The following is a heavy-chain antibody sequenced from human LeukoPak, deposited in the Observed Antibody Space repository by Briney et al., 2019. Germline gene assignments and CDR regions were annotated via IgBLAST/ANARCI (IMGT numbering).Heavy chain of an antibody. CDR2: IYYSGST. Sequence: PSETLSLTCTVSGGSISSSSYYWGWIRQPPGKGLEWIGNIYYSGSTYYNPSLKSRVTISVDTSKNQFSLKLSSVTAADTAVYYCASLNTYYYDSSGYYFLGVSDYWGQGTLVTVSS. V-gene: IGHV4-39*01. CDR1: GGSISSSSYY. J-gene: IGHJ4*02. D-gene: IGHD3-22*01. CDR3: ASLNTYYYDSSGYYFLGVSDY.